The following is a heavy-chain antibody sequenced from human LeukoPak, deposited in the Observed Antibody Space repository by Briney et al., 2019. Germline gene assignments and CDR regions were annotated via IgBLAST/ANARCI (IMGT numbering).Heavy chain of an antibody. CDR3: ARHLLPIVVVSADDY. CDR1: GVSISSSSYY. D-gene: IGHD2-2*01. J-gene: IGHJ4*02. V-gene: IGHV4-39*01. CDR2: IYYSGNT. Sequence: SETLSLTRTVSGVSISSSSYYWGWIRQPPGKGLEWIGSIYYSGNTYYNPSLKSRVTISLDTSKNQFSLKLSSVTAADTAVYYCARHLLPIVVVSADDYWGQGTLVTVSS.